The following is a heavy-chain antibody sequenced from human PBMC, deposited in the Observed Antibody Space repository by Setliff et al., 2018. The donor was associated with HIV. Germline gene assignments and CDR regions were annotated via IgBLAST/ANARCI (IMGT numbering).Heavy chain of an antibody. D-gene: IGHD2-21*02. V-gene: IGHV4-39*01. CDR1: GDSITGSHYY. CDR2: IHYSGST. J-gene: IGHJ3*02. Sequence: SETLSLTCTVSGDSITGSHYYWGWIRQPPGKGLEWIASIHYSGSTYDSPSVRSRVVIFVDTSKNQFYLRLNSVTATDAAMYYCSRSGIGYGGDSNTFDIWGQGTLVTVSS. CDR3: SRSGIGYGGDSNTFDI.